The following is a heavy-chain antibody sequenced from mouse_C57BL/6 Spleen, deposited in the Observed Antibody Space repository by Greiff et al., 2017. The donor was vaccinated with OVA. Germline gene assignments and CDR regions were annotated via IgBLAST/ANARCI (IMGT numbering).Heavy chain of an antibody. Sequence: EVKVVESGGDLVKPGGSLKLSCAASGFTFSSYGMSWVRQTPDKRLEWVATISSGGSYTYYPDSVKGRFTISRDNAKNTLYLQMSSLKSEDTAMYYCARLTTDWYFDVWGTGTTVTVSS. J-gene: IGHJ1*03. CDR2: ISSGGSYT. V-gene: IGHV5-6*01. CDR1: GFTFSSYG. CDR3: ARLTTDWYFDV. D-gene: IGHD2-13*01.